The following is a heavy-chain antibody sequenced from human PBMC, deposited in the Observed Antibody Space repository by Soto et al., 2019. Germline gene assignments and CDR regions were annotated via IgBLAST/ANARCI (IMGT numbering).Heavy chain of an antibody. CDR3: ARTLCSGDTCHRYYFAD. J-gene: IGHJ4*02. V-gene: IGHV4-59*08. CDR2: IYYSGST. D-gene: IGHD2-15*01. Sequence: QVQLQESGPGLVQPSETLSLTCTVSGGSISDYYWSWIRQPPGKGLEWIGYIYYSGSTNYSPSLKSRFTMSLDTSRNQFSLRLSSVTAADTGIYYCARTLCSGDTCHRYYFADWGQGTLLTVSS. CDR1: GGSISDYY.